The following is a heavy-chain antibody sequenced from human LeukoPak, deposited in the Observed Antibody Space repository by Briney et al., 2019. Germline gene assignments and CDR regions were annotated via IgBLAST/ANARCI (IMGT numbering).Heavy chain of an antibody. V-gene: IGHV1-69*05. J-gene: IGHJ6*03. Sequence: GSSVKVSCKASGGTFSSYAISWVRQAPGQGLEWMGGIIPIFGTANYAQKFQGRVTITTDESTSTAYMELSSLRSEDTAVYYCARGIGTYSYSYMDVWGKGPTLTVSS. CDR3: ARGIGTYSYSYMDV. CDR1: GGTFSSYA. D-gene: IGHD1-26*01. CDR2: IIPIFGTA.